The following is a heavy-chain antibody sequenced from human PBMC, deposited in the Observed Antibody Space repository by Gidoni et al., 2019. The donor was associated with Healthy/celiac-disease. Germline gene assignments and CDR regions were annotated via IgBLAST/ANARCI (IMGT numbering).Heavy chain of an antibody. CDR1: GGSICSSSYY. V-gene: IGHV4-39*07. D-gene: IGHD4-17*01. CDR2: ISYSGST. CDR3: ARGILDYGDCNYGMDV. J-gene: IGHJ6*02. Sequence: QLQLQESGPGLVKPSETLSLTCTVSGGSICSSSYYWGWVRQPPGKGLEWMGSISYSGSTYYNPHLKSRVTISVDTSKNQFSLKLSSVTAADKAVYYCARGILDYGDCNYGMDVWGQGTTVTVSS.